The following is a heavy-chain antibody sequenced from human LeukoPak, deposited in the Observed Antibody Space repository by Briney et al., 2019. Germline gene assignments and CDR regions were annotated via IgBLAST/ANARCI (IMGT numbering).Heavy chain of an antibody. J-gene: IGHJ3*02. CDR1: GGSFSGYY. D-gene: IGHD3-9*01. Sequence: SETLAVPCAVYGGSFSGYYWSWIRQPPGKGLEWIGEINHSGSTNYNPSLKSRVTISVDTSKNQFSLKLTSVTAADTAVYYCARERYRYDILTGYYHDAYDIWAQGTMVIVSS. CDR3: ARERYRYDILTGYYHDAYDI. CDR2: INHSGST. V-gene: IGHV4-34*01.